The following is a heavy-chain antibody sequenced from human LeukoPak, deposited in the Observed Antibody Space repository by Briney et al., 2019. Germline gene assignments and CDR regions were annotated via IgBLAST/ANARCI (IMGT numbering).Heavy chain of an antibody. V-gene: IGHV1-2*02. CDR2: FNPNSGAT. Sequence: ASVKVSCKASGYTFTDYYMHWVRQAPGQRLEWMGWFNPNSGATKYAQKFQGRVTMTRDTSISTDYMELSRLTSDYTAVYYCARGEYVISGYRNDAFDIWGQGTMVTVSS. D-gene: IGHD3-22*01. CDR3: ARGEYVISGYRNDAFDI. CDR1: GYTFTDYY. J-gene: IGHJ3*02.